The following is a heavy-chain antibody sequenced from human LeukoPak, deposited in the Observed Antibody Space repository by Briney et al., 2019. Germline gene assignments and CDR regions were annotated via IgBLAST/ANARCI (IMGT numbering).Heavy chain of an antibody. Sequence: GGSLRLSFAASGFTFSSYAMSWVRQAPGKGLEWVSAISGSGGNTYYADSVKGRFTISRDNSKNTLYLQMNTLRAEDTAVYYCATWGLYSSDYWGQGTLVTVSS. CDR3: ATWGLYSSDY. CDR2: ISGSGGNT. V-gene: IGHV3-23*01. J-gene: IGHJ4*02. CDR1: GFTFSSYA. D-gene: IGHD6-13*01.